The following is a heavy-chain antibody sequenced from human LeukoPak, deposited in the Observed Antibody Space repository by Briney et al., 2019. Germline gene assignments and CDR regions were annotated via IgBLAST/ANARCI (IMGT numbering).Heavy chain of an antibody. Sequence: PSETLSLTCTVSGGSISSYYWSWIRQPPGKGLEWIGYIYYSGSTNYNPSLKSRVTISVDTSKNQFSLKLSSVTAADTAVYYCARVRITMVRGVNYFDYWGQGTLVTVSS. J-gene: IGHJ4*02. V-gene: IGHV4-59*12. CDR3: ARVRITMVRGVNYFDY. CDR2: IYYSGST. CDR1: GGSISSYY. D-gene: IGHD3-10*01.